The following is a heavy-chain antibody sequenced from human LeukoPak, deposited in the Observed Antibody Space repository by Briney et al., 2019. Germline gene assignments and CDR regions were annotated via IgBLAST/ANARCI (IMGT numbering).Heavy chain of an antibody. D-gene: IGHD3-10*01. Sequence: GGSLRLSCAASGFSFSTTWMHWVRQAPGRGLIWVSRINSDGTTSYADSVKGRFTISRDNAKNMLYLQMNSLRAEDTAVYYCARDRYYSIDYWGQGTLVTVSS. J-gene: IGHJ4*02. CDR2: INSDGTT. CDR3: ARDRYYSIDY. V-gene: IGHV3-74*01. CDR1: GFSFSTTW.